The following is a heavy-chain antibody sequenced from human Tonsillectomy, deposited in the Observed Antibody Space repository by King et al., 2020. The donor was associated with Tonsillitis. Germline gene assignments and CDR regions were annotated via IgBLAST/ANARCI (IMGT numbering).Heavy chain of an antibody. V-gene: IGHV3-30-3*01. CDR2: MSYDGSTK. CDR1: GFTFSSYA. J-gene: IGHJ4*02. Sequence: QLVQSGGGVVQPGRSLRLSCAASGFTFSSYAIHWVRQAPGKGLEWVAVMSYDGSTKYYADSVRGRFTISRDNSRNTLNLQMNSLRAEDTAVYYCARDADIGGGVAASGGFDYWGQGTLVTVSS. D-gene: IGHD2-15*01. CDR3: ARDADIGGGVAASGGFDY.